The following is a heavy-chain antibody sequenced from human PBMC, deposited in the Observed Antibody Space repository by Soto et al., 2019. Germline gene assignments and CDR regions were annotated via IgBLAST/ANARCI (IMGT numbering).Heavy chain of an antibody. CDR3: ARDVPMTTVTTVDY. CDR1: GFTFSSYS. Sequence: GGSLRLSCAASGFTFSSYSMNWVRQAPGKGLEWVSSISSSSYIYYADSVKGRFTISRDNAKNSLYLQMNSLRAEDTAVYYCARDVPMTTVTTVDYWAQGTLVPVSS. CDR2: ISSSSYI. D-gene: IGHD4-17*01. J-gene: IGHJ4*02. V-gene: IGHV3-21*01.